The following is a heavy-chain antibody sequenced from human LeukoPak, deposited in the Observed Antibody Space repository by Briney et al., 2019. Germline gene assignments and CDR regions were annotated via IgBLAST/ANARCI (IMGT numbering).Heavy chain of an antibody. D-gene: IGHD4-23*01. CDR3: AREQGGNSDY. J-gene: IGHJ4*02. Sequence: GGSLRLSCAASGFTFSSYSMNWVRQAPGKGLEWVSYISSSSSTIYCAGSVKGRFTISRDNAKNSLYLQMNSLRAEDTAVYYCAREQGGNSDYWGQGTLVTVSS. V-gene: IGHV3-48*01. CDR1: GFTFSSYS. CDR2: ISSSSSTI.